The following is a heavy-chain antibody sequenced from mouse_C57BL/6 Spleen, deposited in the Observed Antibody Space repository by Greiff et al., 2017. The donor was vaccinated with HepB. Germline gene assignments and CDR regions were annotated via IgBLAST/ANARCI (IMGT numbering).Heavy chain of an antibody. V-gene: IGHV1-55*01. CDR1: GYTFTSYW. D-gene: IGHD2-4*01. CDR2: IYPGSGST. CDR3: ARRDYDYDDGFAY. Sequence: VQLQESGAELVKPGASVKMSCKASGYTFTSYWITWVKQRPGQGLEWIGDIYPGSGSTNYNEKFKSKATLTVDTSSSTAYMQLSSLTSEDSAVYYCARRDYDYDDGFAYWGQGTLVTVSA. J-gene: IGHJ3*01.